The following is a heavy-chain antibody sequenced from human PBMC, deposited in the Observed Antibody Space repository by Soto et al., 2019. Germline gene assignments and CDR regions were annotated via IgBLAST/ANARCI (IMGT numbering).Heavy chain of an antibody. CDR2: IYYSGST. V-gene: IGHV4-31*03. J-gene: IGHJ4*02. Sequence: QVQLQESGPGLVKPSQTLSLTCTVSGGSISSGGYYWSWIRQHPGKGLEWIGYIYYSGSTYYNPSLKNRVTISVDTSKNQFSLKLSSVTAADTAVYYCARDNVGIAAAGIDYWGQGTLVTVSS. CDR3: ARDNVGIAAAGIDY. D-gene: IGHD6-13*01. CDR1: GGSISSGGYY.